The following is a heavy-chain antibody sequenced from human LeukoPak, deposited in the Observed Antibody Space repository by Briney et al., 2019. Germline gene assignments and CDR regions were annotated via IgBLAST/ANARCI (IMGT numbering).Heavy chain of an antibody. V-gene: IGHV3-30*18. J-gene: IGHJ6*03. CDR1: GFTFSSYG. CDR2: ISYDGSNK. D-gene: IGHD2-15*01. CDR3: AKDGGYCSGGSCYYYYYMDV. Sequence: GRSLRLSCAASGFTFSSYGMHWVRQAPGKGLEWVAVISYDGSNKYYADSVKGRFTISRDNSKNTLYLQMNSLRAEDTAVYYCAKDGGYCSGGSCYYYYYMDVWGKGTTVTVSS.